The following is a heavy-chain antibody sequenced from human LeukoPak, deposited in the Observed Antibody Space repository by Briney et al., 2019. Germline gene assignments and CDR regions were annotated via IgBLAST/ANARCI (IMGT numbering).Heavy chain of an antibody. CDR1: GFTFSSYA. Sequence: AGGSLRLSCAASGFTFSSYAMSWVRQAPGKGLEWVSAISGSGGSTYYADSVKGRFTISRDNSKNTLYLQMNSLRAEDTALYHCAKASEWGRGVGAVSFDYWGQGTLVTVSS. CDR3: AKASEWGRGVGAVSFDY. J-gene: IGHJ4*02. D-gene: IGHD1-26*01. CDR2: ISGSGGST. V-gene: IGHV3-23*01.